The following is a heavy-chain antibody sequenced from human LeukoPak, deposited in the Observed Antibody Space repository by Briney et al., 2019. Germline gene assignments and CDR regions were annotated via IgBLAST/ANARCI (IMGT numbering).Heavy chain of an antibody. V-gene: IGHV1-2*02. CDR2: FNPNSGDT. CDR3: ARDYYDSSGYYNLPSVDY. J-gene: IGHJ4*02. D-gene: IGHD3-22*01. CDR1: GYTFTTYY. Sequence: ASVKVSCKASGYTFTTYYMHRVRQAPGQGLEWKGWFNPNSGDTKYAEKFQGRVTMTRDTSISTAYMELSSLRPDDTAIYYCARDYYDSSGYYNLPSVDYWGQGTLVTVSS.